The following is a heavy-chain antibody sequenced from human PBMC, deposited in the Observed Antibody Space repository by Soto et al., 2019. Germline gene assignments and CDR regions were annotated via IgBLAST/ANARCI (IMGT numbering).Heavy chain of an antibody. CDR3: AREMSIAAPYYYYGMDV. D-gene: IGHD6-6*01. Sequence: PGGSLRLSCAASGFTFSSYGMHWVRQAPGKGLEWVAVIWYDGSNKYYADSVKGRFTISRDNSKNTLYLQMNSLRAEDTAVYYCAREMSIAAPYYYYGMDVWGQGTTVTVSS. CDR1: GFTFSSYG. V-gene: IGHV3-33*01. J-gene: IGHJ6*02. CDR2: IWYDGSNK.